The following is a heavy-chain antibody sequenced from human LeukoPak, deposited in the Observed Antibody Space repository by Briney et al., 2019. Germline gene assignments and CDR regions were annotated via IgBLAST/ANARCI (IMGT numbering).Heavy chain of an antibody. CDR2: ISSSGSTI. Sequence: GGSLRLSCAASGFTFSSYEMHWVRQAPGMGLEWVSYISSSGSTIYYADSVKGRFTISRDNAKNSLYLQMNSLRTEDTAVYYCARGPSGGNNLWMDYWGQGTLVTVSS. CDR1: GFTFSSYE. V-gene: IGHV3-48*03. J-gene: IGHJ4*02. D-gene: IGHD1-20*01. CDR3: ARGPSGGNNLWMDY.